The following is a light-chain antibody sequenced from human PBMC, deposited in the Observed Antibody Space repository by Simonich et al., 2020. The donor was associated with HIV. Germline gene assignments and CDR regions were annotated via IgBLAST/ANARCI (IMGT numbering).Light chain of an antibody. J-gene: IGLJ3*02. Sequence: QSALTQPASVSGSPGQSITFSCTGTSSDVGGYNYVSWYQKHPGKAPKLMIFDVSKRPSGISNRFSGSKSGNTASLTISGLQAEDEADYYCSSYTSSSTWVFGGGTKLTVL. CDR2: DVS. CDR3: SSYTSSSTWV. CDR1: SSDVGGYNY. V-gene: IGLV2-14*01.